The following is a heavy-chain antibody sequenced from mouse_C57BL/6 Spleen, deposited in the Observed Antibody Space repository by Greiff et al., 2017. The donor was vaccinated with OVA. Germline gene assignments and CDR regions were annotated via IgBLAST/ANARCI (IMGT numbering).Heavy chain of an antibody. CDR3: TRDDGITTVSFDY. V-gene: IGHV5-9-1*02. D-gene: IGHD1-1*01. CDR2: ISSGGDYI. CDR1: GFTFSSYA. Sequence: EVKLVESGEGLVKPGGSLKLSCAASGFTFSSYAMSWVRQTPEKRLEWVAYISSGGDYIYYADTVKGRFTISRDNARNTLYLQMSSLKSEDTAMYYCTRDDGITTVSFDYWGQGTTLTVSS. J-gene: IGHJ2*01.